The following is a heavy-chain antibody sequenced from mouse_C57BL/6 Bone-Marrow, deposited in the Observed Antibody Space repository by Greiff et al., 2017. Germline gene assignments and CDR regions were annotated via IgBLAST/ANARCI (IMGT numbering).Heavy chain of an antibody. CDR3: LLRSLFDY. CDR1: GYAFSSSW. CDR2: IYPGDGDT. V-gene: IGHV1-82*01. J-gene: IGHJ2*01. D-gene: IGHD1-1*01. Sequence: QVQLKESGPELVKPGASVKISCKASGYAFSSSWMNWVKQRPGKGLEWIGRIYPGDGDTNYNGKFKGKATLTADKSSSTAYMQLSSLTSEDSAVYFCLLRSLFDYWGRGTTLTVSS.